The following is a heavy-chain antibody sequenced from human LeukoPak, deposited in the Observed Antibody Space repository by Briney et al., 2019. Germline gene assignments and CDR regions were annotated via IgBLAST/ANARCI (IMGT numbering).Heavy chain of an antibody. D-gene: IGHD4-17*01. J-gene: IGHJ3*02. V-gene: IGHV4-31*03. CDR2: IYYSGST. CDR3: ARGFVSPHAYYGDYIGSRAFDI. CDR1: GGSISSGGYY. Sequence: SQTLSLTCTVSGGSISSGGYYWSWIRQHPGKGLEWIGYIYYSGSTYYNPSLKSRVTISVDTSKNQFSLKLSSVTAADTAVYYCARGFVSPHAYYGDYIGSRAFDIWGQGTMVTVSS.